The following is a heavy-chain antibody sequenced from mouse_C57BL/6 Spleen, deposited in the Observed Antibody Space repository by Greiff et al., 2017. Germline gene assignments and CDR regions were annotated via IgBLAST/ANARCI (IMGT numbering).Heavy chain of an antibody. CDR3: ARGRNWREFAY. Sequence: DVKLEESGPGMVKPSQSLSLTCTVTGYSITSGYDWHWIRHFPGNKLEWMGYISYSGSTNYNPSLKSRISITHDTSKNHFFLKLNSVTTEDTATYYCARGRNWREFAYWGQGTLVTVSA. D-gene: IGHD4-1*01. V-gene: IGHV3-1*01. CDR1: GYSITSGYD. J-gene: IGHJ3*01. CDR2: ISYSGST.